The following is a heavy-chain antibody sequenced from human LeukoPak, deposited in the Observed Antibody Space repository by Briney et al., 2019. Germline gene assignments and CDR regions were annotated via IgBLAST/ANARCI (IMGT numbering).Heavy chain of an antibody. D-gene: IGHD5-12*01. V-gene: IGHV3-48*01. CDR3: ARDHRYAFDN. CDR1: GFNFIDYS. Sequence: GGSLRLSCAASGFNFIDYSMDWVRQAPGKGLEWISYIGISSGNTKYADSVKGRFTISRDKARNSLYLQMNSLRVEDTAVYYCARDHRYAFDNWGHGTLVTVSS. CDR2: IGISSGNT. J-gene: IGHJ4*01.